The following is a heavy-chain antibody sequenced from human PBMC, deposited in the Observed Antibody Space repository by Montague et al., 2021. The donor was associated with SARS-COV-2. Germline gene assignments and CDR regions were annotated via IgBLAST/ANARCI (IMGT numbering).Heavy chain of an antibody. J-gene: IGHJ4*02. CDR2: IYASGGT. Sequence: SETLSLTCSISGVSITGYYWSWVRQPAGKGLEWIGHIYASGGTNXSPSLKSRVRLSIDNPKNQFSLKLESLTAADTAVYYCVRDGGNWYYFDYWGQGALVTVSS. D-gene: IGHD3-16*01. CDR1: GVSITGYY. CDR3: VRDGGNWYYFDY. V-gene: IGHV4-4*07.